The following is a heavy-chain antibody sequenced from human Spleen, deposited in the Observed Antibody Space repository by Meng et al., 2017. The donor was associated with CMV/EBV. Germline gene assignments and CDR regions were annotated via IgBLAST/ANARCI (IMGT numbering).Heavy chain of an antibody. CDR2: INHSGST. V-gene: IGHV4-34*01. CDR1: GGSFGGYY. Sequence: GSLRLSCAVYGGSFGGYYWTWIRQPPGKGLEWIGEINHSGSTNYNPSLKSRVTISVDTSKNQFSLKLSSVTAADTAVYYCARDRSYYDFWSGLPFYGMDVWGQGTTVTVSS. CDR3: ARDRSYYDFWSGLPFYGMDV. D-gene: IGHD3-3*01. J-gene: IGHJ6*02.